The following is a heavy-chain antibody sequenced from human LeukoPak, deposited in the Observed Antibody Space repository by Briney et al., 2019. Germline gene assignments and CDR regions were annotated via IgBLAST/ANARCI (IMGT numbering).Heavy chain of an antibody. CDR2: LSGSGGNT. D-gene: IGHD3-22*01. CDR1: GFTFSSYG. Sequence: GGSLRLSCAASGFTFSSYGMHWVRQAPGKGLEWVSTLSGSGGNTYYADSVKGRVTISRDNSKNTPYLQMNSLRAEVTAVYHCAKGSYYYDSADYFDYWGQGTLVTVSS. CDR3: AKGSYYYDSADYFDY. V-gene: IGHV3-23*01. J-gene: IGHJ4*02.